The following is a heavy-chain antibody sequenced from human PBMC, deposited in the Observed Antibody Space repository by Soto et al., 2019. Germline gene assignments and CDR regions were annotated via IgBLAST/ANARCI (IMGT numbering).Heavy chain of an antibody. D-gene: IGHD6-19*01. CDR2: VYYGGTT. Sequence: QVQLQESGPGLVKPSETLSLTCTVSGGSISSYYWSWIRQPPGKGLEWIGYVYYGGTTNYNPSLKRRVTMSLDTSKNQFSLKRSSVTAADTAVYYCAREGGWYSAYYFDYWGQGTLVTVSS. V-gene: IGHV4-59*01. J-gene: IGHJ4*02. CDR1: GGSISSYY. CDR3: AREGGWYSAYYFDY.